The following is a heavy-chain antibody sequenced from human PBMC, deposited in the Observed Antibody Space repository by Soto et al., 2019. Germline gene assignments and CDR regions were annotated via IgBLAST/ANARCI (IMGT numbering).Heavy chain of an antibody. V-gene: IGHV3-30-3*01. CDR2: ISYDGSNK. J-gene: IGHJ4*02. CDR1: GFTFSSYA. Sequence: GGSLRLSCAASGFTFSSYAMHWVRQAPGKGLEWVAVISYDGSNKYSADSVKGRFTISRDNSKNSLYLQMNSLRAEDTAVYYCASLPGYSSGWYFSYFDYWGQGTLVTVSS. D-gene: IGHD6-19*01. CDR3: ASLPGYSSGWYFSYFDY.